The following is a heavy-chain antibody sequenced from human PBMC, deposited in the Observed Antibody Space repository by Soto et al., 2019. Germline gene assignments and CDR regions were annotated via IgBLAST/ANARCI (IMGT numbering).Heavy chain of an antibody. CDR3: AREHSSSWRFDY. Sequence: QVQLVQSGAEVKKPGASVKVSCKASGYTFTSYDINWVRQATGQGLEWMGWMNPNSGNTGCAQKFQGRVTMTRNTSISTAYMELSRLRSEDTAVYYCAREHSSSWRFDYWGQGTLVTVSS. V-gene: IGHV1-8*01. J-gene: IGHJ4*02. CDR2: MNPNSGNT. CDR1: GYTFTSYD. D-gene: IGHD6-13*01.